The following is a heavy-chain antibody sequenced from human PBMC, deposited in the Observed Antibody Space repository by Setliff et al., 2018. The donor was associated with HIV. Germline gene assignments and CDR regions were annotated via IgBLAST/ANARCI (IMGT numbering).Heavy chain of an antibody. CDR3: AREGARHYGSGRYHSWFDP. Sequence: SETLSLTCTVSGGSISRGSYYWSWIRQPAGKGLEWIGHIYTTGSTYYNPSLKSRVTMSVDTSKNQFSLKLSSVTAADTAVYYCAREGARHYGSGRYHSWFDPWGQGTQVTVSS. CDR1: GGSISRGSYY. D-gene: IGHD3-10*01. CDR2: IYTTGST. V-gene: IGHV4-61*09. J-gene: IGHJ5*02.